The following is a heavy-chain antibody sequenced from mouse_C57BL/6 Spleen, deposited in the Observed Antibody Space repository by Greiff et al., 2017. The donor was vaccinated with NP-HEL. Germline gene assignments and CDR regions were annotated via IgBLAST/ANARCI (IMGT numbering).Heavy chain of an antibody. CDR2: ISSGGSYT. CDR3: ARHWNYDYGQGDYFDY. CDR1: GFTFSSYG. Sequence: EVKVEESGGDLVKPGGSLKLSCAASGFTFSSYGMSWVRQTPDKRLEWVATISSGGSYTYYPDSVKGRFTISRDNAKNTLYLQMSSLKSEDTAMYYCARHWNYDYGQGDYFDYWGQGTTLTVSS. V-gene: IGHV5-6*02. J-gene: IGHJ2*01. D-gene: IGHD2-4*01.